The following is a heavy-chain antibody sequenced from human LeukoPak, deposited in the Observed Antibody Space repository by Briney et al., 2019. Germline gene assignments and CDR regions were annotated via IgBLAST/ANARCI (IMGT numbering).Heavy chain of an antibody. CDR3: ARDQFGVAGTSPCEY. Sequence: PGGSLRLSCAASGFTFSSYGMSWVRQAPGKGLEWVSAISGSGGSTYYADSVKGRFTISRDNSKNTLYLQMNSLRAEDTAVYYCARDQFGVAGTSPCEYWGQGTLVTVSS. CDR1: GFTFSSYG. J-gene: IGHJ4*02. V-gene: IGHV3-23*01. D-gene: IGHD6-19*01. CDR2: ISGSGGST.